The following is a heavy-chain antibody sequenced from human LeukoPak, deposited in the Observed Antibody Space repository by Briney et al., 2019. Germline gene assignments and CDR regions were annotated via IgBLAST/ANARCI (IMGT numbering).Heavy chain of an antibody. CDR1: GGSISSSSYY. V-gene: IGHV4-39*07. J-gene: IGHJ4*02. CDR2: IYYSGST. D-gene: IGHD6-13*01. CDR3: ASVDSSSWYRFDY. Sequence: SETLSLTCTVSGGSISSSSYYWGWIRQPPGKGLEWIGSIYYSGSTNYNPSLKSRVTTSVDTSKNQFSLKLSSVTAADTAVYYCASVDSSSWYRFDYWGQGTLVTVSS.